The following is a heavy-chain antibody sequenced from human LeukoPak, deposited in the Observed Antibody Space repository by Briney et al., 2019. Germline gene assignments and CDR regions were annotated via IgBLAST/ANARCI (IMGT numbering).Heavy chain of an antibody. CDR3: AASLGAASFDY. Sequence: SVKVSCKASGGTFSSYAISWVRQAPGQGLEWMGGIIPIFGTADYAQKFQGRVTITTDESTSTAYMELSSLRSEDTAVYYCAASLGAASFDYWGQGTLVTVSS. V-gene: IGHV1-69*05. D-gene: IGHD1-26*01. CDR2: IIPIFGTA. CDR1: GGTFSSYA. J-gene: IGHJ4*02.